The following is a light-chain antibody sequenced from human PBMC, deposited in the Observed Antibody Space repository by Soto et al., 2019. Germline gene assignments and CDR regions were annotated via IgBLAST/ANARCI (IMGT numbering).Light chain of an antibody. J-gene: IGLJ2*01. CDR3: QAWDSSTVV. V-gene: IGLV3-1*01. CDR2: QDS. Sequence: SYELTQPPSVSVSPGQTASITCSGDKWGDKYACWYQQKPGQSPVLVIYQDSKRPSGIPERFSGSNSGNTAPLTIGGTQAMDEADYYCQAWDSSTVVFGGGTKLTVL. CDR1: KWGDKY.